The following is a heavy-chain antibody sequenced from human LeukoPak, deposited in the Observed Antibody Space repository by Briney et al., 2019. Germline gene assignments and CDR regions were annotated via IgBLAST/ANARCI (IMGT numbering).Heavy chain of an antibody. CDR2: INWNGGST. CDR1: GFTFSRYN. Sequence: PGGSLRLSCAASGFTFSRYNMNWVRQAPGKGLEWVSGINWNGGSTGYADSVEGRFTISRDNAKNSQYLQMNSLRVEDTALYYCARAQTYGDSRLLLDYWGQGTLVTVSS. CDR3: ARAQTYGDSRLLLDY. J-gene: IGHJ4*02. D-gene: IGHD2-21*02. V-gene: IGHV3-20*04.